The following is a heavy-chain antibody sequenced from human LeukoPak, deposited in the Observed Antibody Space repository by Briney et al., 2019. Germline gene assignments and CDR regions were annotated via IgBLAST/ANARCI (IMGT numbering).Heavy chain of an antibody. J-gene: IGHJ4*02. CDR3: ARDLVAGGGY. V-gene: IGHV1-18*01. CDR2: ISAYNGNT. Sequence: ASVKVSCKVSGYTLTELPMHWVRQAPGQGLEWMGWISAYNGNTNYAQKLQGRVTMTTDTSTSTAYMELRSLRSDDTAVYYCARDLVAGGGYWGQGTLVTVSS. D-gene: IGHD6-19*01. CDR1: GYTLTELP.